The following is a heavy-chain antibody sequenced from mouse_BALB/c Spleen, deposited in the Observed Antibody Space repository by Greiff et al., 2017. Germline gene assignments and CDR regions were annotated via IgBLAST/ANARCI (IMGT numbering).Heavy chain of an antibody. CDR3: ARDIEIYYDYGYAIDY. Sequence: DVKLVESGGGLVQPGGSLRLSCATSGFTFTDYYMSWVRQPPGKALEWLGFIRNKANGYTTEYSASVKGRFTISRDNSQSILYLQMNTLRAEDSATYYCARDIEIYYDYGYAIDYWGQGTSVTVSS. D-gene: IGHD2-4*01. V-gene: IGHV7-3*02. J-gene: IGHJ4*01. CDR2: IRNKANGYTT. CDR1: GFTFTDYY.